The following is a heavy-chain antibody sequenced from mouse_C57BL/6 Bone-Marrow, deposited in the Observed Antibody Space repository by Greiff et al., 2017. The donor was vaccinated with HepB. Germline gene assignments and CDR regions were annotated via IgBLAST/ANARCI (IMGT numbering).Heavy chain of an antibody. CDR3: ARHGYYSYYYAMDY. V-gene: IGHV1-64*01. D-gene: IGHD2-3*01. CDR1: GYTFTSYW. Sequence: QVQLQQPGAELVKPGASVKLSCKASGYTFTSYWMHWVKQRPGQGLEWIGMIHPNSGSTNYNEKFKSKATLTVDKSSSTAYMQLSSLTSEDSAVYYCARHGYYSYYYAMDYWGQGTSVTVSS. CDR2: IHPNSGST. J-gene: IGHJ4*01.